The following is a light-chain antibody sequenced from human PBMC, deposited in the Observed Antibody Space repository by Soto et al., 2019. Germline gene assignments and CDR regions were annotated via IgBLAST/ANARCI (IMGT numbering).Light chain of an antibody. CDR1: SSDVGGYNY. J-gene: IGLJ1*01. CDR2: EVS. V-gene: IGLV2-14*01. CDR3: NSYTGSGIV. Sequence: QSVLTQPASVSGSPGQSITIFCTGTSSDVGGYNYVSWYQHHPGKAPKLMIYEVSNRPSGVSYRFSGSKSGNTASLTISGLQAEDEADYYCNSYTGSGIVFGTGTKVTVL.